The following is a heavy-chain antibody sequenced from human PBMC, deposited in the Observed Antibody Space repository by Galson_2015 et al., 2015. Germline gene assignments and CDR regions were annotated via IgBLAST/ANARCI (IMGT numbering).Heavy chain of an antibody. Sequence: SLRLSCAASGFTFSSYAMHGVRQAPGKGLEWVAVISYDGSNKFYADSVKGRFTISRDNSKNTLYLQMNSLRPEDTAVYYCARVGGDIAARTWGYFDYWGQGTLVTVSS. D-gene: IGHD6-6*01. J-gene: IGHJ4*02. CDR1: GFTFSSYA. CDR2: ISYDGSNK. CDR3: ARVGGDIAARTWGYFDY. V-gene: IGHV3-30-3*01.